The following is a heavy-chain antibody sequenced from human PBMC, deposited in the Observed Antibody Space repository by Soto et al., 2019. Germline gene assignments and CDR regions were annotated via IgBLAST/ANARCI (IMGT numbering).Heavy chain of an antibody. CDR1: GFTFSSYG. D-gene: IGHD6-25*01. V-gene: IGHV3-30*18. CDR2: ISYDGSNK. Sequence: GGSLRLSCAASGFTFSSYGMHWVRQAPGKGLEWVAVISYDGSNKYYADSVKGRFTISRDNSKNTLYLQMNSLRAEDTAVYYCAKGPEQRLVFCGQGTLVPVSS. CDR3: AKGPEQRLVF. J-gene: IGHJ1*01.